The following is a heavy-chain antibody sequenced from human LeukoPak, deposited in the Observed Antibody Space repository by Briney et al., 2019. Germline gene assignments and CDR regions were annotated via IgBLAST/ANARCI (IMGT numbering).Heavy chain of an antibody. Sequence: ASVKVSCKASGGTFSSYAISWVRQAPGQGLEWMGGISPIFGIANYAQKCQGRVTITADKSTSTAYMELSSLRSEDTAVYYCARARKGPYAYYYYGMDVWGQGTTVTVSS. D-gene: IGHD1-14*01. V-gene: IGHV1-69*10. CDR2: ISPIFGIA. CDR3: ARARKGPYAYYYYGMDV. J-gene: IGHJ6*02. CDR1: GGTFSSYA.